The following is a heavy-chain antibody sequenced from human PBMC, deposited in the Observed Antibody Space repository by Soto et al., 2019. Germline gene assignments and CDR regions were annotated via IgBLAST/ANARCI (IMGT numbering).Heavy chain of an antibody. V-gene: IGHV3-33*01. CDR3: ARDLRRLATAGSEGDC. D-gene: IGHD1-26*01. J-gene: IGHJ4*02. Sequence: QVQVLESGGGVVQPGRSLRLSCAASGFTFSSYGMHWVRQAPGKGLEWVALVWYDGSHQYYTDSVKGRFTISRDNSKNTLYLQMNSLRAEDTAVYYCARDLRRLATAGSEGDCGGQGTLVTVSS. CDR1: GFTFSSYG. CDR2: VWYDGSHQ.